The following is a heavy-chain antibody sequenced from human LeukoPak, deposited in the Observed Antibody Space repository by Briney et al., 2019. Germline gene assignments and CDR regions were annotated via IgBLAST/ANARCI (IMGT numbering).Heavy chain of an antibody. J-gene: IGHJ6*03. CDR1: GFTFSGYS. CDR3: ARAPYSYGYPYYYYYYMDV. CDR2: ISSSSSTI. Sequence: GGSLRLPCAASGFTFSGYSMNWVRQAPGKGLEWVSYISSSSSTIYYADSVKGRFTISRDNAKNSLYLQMNSLRAEDTAVYYCARAPYSYGYPYYYYYYMDVWGKGTTVTVSS. D-gene: IGHD5-18*01. V-gene: IGHV3-48*01.